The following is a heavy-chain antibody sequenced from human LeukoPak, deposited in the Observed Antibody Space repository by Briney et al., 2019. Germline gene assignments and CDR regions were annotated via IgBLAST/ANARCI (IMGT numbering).Heavy chain of an antibody. J-gene: IGHJ6*03. Sequence: ASVKVSCKASGYTFINYGISWVRQAPGQGLEWMGWISAYNGNTNHAQKLQGRVTMTTDTSTSTTYMELRSLRSDDTAVYYCARDLRGYSGYGPYYYYMDVWGKGTTVTVSS. D-gene: IGHD5-12*01. V-gene: IGHV1-18*01. CDR3: ARDLRGYSGYGPYYYYMDV. CDR1: GYTFINYG. CDR2: ISAYNGNT.